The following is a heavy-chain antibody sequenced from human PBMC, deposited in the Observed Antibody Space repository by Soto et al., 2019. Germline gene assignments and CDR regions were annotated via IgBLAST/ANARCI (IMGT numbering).Heavy chain of an antibody. D-gene: IGHD3-3*01. CDR2: IVVGSGNT. Sequence: QMQLVQSGPEVKKPGTSVKVSCKASGFTFTSSAMQWVRQARGQRLEWIGGIVVGSGNTNYAQKFQERVTITRDMSTSTSYMELSSLRSEDTAVYYCAADWRTILHPITQIWGQGTLVTVSS. J-gene: IGHJ4*02. CDR3: AADWRTILHPITQI. CDR1: GFTFTSSA. V-gene: IGHV1-58*02.